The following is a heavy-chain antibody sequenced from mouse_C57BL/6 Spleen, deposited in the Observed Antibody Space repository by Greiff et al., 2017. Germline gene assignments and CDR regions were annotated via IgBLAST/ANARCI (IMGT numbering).Heavy chain of an antibody. J-gene: IGHJ4*01. Sequence: EVKLVESGEGLVKPGGSLKLSCAASGFTFSSYAMSWVRQTPEKRLEWVAYISSGGDYIYYADTVKGRFTISRDNARNTLYLQMSSLKSEDTAMYYCTRDDYASLYYAMEYWGQGTSVTVSS. CDR2: ISSGGDYI. CDR3: TRDDYASLYYAMEY. D-gene: IGHD2-4*01. V-gene: IGHV5-9-1*02. CDR1: GFTFSSYA.